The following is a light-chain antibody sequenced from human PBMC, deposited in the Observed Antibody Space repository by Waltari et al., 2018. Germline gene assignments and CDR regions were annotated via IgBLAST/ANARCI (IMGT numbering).Light chain of an antibody. CDR2: GQN. J-gene: IGLJ2*01. CDR3: DSRDSSGNHEV. Sequence: SSELTQDPVVSVALGQTVRITCQGDSLRRYHASWYQQKPGQAPVLVIYGQNNRPSGIAYRFSGSTSRNTASLTITGAQAEDEADYYCDSRDSSGNHEVFGGGTKLTVL. V-gene: IGLV3-19*01. CDR1: SLRRYH.